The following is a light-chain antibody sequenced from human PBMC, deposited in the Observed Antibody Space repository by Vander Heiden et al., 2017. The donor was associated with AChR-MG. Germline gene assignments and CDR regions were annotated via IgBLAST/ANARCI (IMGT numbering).Light chain of an antibody. Sequence: DIVMTQTPLTLSVTPGQPASIPCNSSQSLLHSNRKAYLYWYLQKPGQPPHLLIYEVSNRFSGVPDRFSGSGSGTDFTLKISLVDAEDVVVYYCMQSIGLPITFGQGTRLEIK. CDR1: QSLLHSNRKAY. CDR3: MQSIGLPIT. CDR2: EVS. J-gene: IGKJ5*01. V-gene: IGKV2D-29*01.